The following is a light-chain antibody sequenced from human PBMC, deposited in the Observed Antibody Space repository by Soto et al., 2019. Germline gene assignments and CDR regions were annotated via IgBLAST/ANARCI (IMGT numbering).Light chain of an antibody. V-gene: IGKV3-20*01. J-gene: IGKJ4*01. CDR1: QSVSLTA. CDR3: QQYSSSLLT. CDR2: GAS. Sequence: EIVSTQSPGTLSLSPGERATLSCSASQSVSLTALAWYQHKPGQAPRLLIYGASFRATGIPHRFSGSGAGTDFTLTISSLESEDAAVYYCQQYSSSLLTFGGGTKVDIK.